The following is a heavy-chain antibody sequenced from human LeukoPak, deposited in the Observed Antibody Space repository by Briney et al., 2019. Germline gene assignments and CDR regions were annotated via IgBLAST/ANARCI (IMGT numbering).Heavy chain of an antibody. V-gene: IGHV5-51*01. D-gene: IGHD2-15*01. CDR2: IYPGDSDT. J-gene: IGHJ6*04. CDR3: ASGPGTAGYSSMAV. Sequence: PGESLKISCKGSGYSFTSYWIGWVRQMPGKGLEWMGIIYPGDSDTRYSPSFQGQVTISAYKSLITAYLQWSSLQPSAPAMYYCASGPGTAGYSSMAVWGKGTTVTVPS. CDR1: GYSFTSYW.